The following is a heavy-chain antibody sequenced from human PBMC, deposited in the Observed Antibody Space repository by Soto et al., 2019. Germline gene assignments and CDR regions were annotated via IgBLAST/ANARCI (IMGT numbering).Heavy chain of an antibody. CDR2: IMPTVDSA. CDR1: GGTLSDYA. CDR3: AVAAVREIMAQESSGMAV. Sequence: QVQLVQSGAEVKTPGSSVKVSCKASGGTLSDYAISWVRQAAGQGREWMGGIMPTVDSANYAQNFQGILTISAEESTSKANLELSRLRSDDTAVYYCAVAAVREIMAQESSGMAVWGQGTTVIVS. D-gene: IGHD3-10*01. J-gene: IGHJ6*02. V-gene: IGHV1-69*01.